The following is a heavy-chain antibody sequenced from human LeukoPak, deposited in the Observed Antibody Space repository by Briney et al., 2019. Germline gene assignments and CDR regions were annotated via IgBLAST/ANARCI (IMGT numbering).Heavy chain of an antibody. CDR1: GGSISSYY. CDR2: IYTRGST. Sequence: SETLSLTCTVSGGSISSYYWSWIRQPAGKGLEWIGRIYTRGSTNYNPSLKSRVTMSVDTSKNQFSLKLTSVTAADTAVYYCAGESPGYSSGWYYFDYWGQGTLVTVSS. CDR3: AGESPGYSSGWYYFDY. J-gene: IGHJ4*02. D-gene: IGHD6-19*01. V-gene: IGHV4-4*07.